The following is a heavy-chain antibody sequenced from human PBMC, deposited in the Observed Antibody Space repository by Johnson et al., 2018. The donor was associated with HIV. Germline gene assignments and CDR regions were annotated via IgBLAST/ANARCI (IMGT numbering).Heavy chain of an antibody. D-gene: IGHD3-3*01. CDR3: AKDASATIFGVISGDAFDI. CDR1: GFTVSSNY. CDR2: IYSGGST. J-gene: IGHJ3*02. V-gene: IGHV3-66*03. Sequence: VQLVESGGGLIQPGGSLRLSCAASGFTVSSNYMSWVRQAPGKGLEWVSVIYSGGSTYYADSVKGRFTISRDNSKSTLDLQMNSRRTEDTAVYYCAKDASATIFGVISGDAFDIWGQGTTVTVSS.